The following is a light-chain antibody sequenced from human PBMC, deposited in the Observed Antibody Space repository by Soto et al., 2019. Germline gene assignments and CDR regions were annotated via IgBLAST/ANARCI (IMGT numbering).Light chain of an antibody. V-gene: IGLV9-49*01. J-gene: IGLJ2*01. CDR3: GADHGSGTNFVSVV. Sequence: QSVLTQPPSASASLGASVTLTCTLSSGYSNYKVDWYQQRPGKGPRFVMRVGTGGIVGSKGDGIPDRFSVLGSGLNRYLTIKNIQEEDEGDYHCGADHGSGTNFVSVVFGGGTKLTVL. CDR1: SGYSNYK. CDR2: VGTGGIVG.